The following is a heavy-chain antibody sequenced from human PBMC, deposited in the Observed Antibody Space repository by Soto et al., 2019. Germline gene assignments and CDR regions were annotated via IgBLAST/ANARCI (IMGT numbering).Heavy chain of an antibody. V-gene: IGHV3-7*03. CDR2: IKQDGGKK. J-gene: IGHJ6*03. Sequence: GGSLRLSCAASGFNFRTYAMNWVRQAPGRELEWVADIKQDGGKKYYVDSVKGRFTISRDNAKNSLYLQMNSLRAEDTAVYYCAWMGGYCSSTSCRTERLDYYYMDVWGKGTTVTVSS. D-gene: IGHD2-2*01. CDR1: GFNFRTYA. CDR3: AWMGGYCSSTSCRTERLDYYYMDV.